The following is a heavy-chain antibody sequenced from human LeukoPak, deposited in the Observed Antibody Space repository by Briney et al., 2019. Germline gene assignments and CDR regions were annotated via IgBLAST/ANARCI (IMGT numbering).Heavy chain of an antibody. V-gene: IGHV3-23*01. Sequence: GGSLRLSCAASGFTFSSYAMSWVRQAPGKGLEWVSAIGGSGGSTYYADSVKGRFTISRDNSKNTLYLQMDSLRAEDTAVYYCAKGVRDIVVVPAADYDYWGQGTLVTVSS. CDR3: AKGVRDIVVVPAADYDY. CDR2: IGGSGGST. D-gene: IGHD2-2*01. CDR1: GFTFSSYA. J-gene: IGHJ4*02.